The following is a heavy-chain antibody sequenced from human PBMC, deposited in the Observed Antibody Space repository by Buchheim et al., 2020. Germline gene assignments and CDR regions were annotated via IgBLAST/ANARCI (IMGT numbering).Heavy chain of an antibody. CDR3: AKDTLFDY. CDR2: ISGSGDST. J-gene: IGHJ4*02. Sequence: EVQVLESGGGLVQSGGSLRLSCAASGFTFSSYAMSWVRQAPGKVLEWVSTISGSGDSTFYADSVKGRFSISRDNSKNTVFLHMSGLRAEDTALYYCAKDTLFDYWGQGTL. V-gene: IGHV3-23*01. CDR1: GFTFSSYA.